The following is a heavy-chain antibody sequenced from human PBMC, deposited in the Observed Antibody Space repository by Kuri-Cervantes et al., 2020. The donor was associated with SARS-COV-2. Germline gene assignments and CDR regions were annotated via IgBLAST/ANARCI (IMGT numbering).Heavy chain of an antibody. CDR3: ARVDGLGYYYYYMDV. V-gene: IGHV4-59*01. D-gene: IGHD3/OR15-3a*01. CDR2: IYYSGST. J-gene: IGHJ6*03. Sequence: SQTLSLTCAVYGGSFSSYYWSWIRQPPGKGLEWIGYIYYSGSTNYNPSLKSRVTISVDTSKNQFSLKLSSVTAADTAVYYCARVDGLGYYYYYMDVWGKGTTVTVSS. CDR1: GGSFSSYY.